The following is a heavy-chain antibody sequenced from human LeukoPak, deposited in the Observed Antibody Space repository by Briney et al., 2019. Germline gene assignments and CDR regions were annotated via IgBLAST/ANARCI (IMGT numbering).Heavy chain of an antibody. D-gene: IGHD5-24*01. J-gene: IGHJ3*02. V-gene: IGHV3-23*01. CDR3: AKGGDGYNGFDAFDI. Sequence: GGSLRLSCAASGFTFSSYAMSWVRQAPGKGLEWVSAISGSGGSTYYADSVKGRFTISRDNSKNTLYLQMNSLRAEDAAVYYCAKGGDGYNGFDAFDIWGQGTMVTVSS. CDR2: ISGSGGST. CDR1: GFTFSSYA.